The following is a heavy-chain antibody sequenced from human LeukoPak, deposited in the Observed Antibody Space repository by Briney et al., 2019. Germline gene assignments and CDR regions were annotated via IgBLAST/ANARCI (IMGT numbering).Heavy chain of an antibody. CDR2: IYYSGST. CDR3: ARSTVAGTRKVDY. V-gene: IGHV4-39*01. J-gene: IGHJ4*02. D-gene: IGHD6-19*01. Sequence: SETLSLTCTVSGGSISNNIYYWGWIRQPPGKGLEWIGSIYYSGSTYYNPSLKSRVTISVDTSKNQFSLKLSSVTAADTAVHYCARSTVAGTRKVDYWGQGTLVTVPS. CDR1: GGSISNNIYY.